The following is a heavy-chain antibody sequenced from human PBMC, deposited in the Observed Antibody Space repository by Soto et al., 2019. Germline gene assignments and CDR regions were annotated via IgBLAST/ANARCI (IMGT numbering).Heavy chain of an antibody. CDR3: ARDNFFSFDS. V-gene: IGHV3-48*01. J-gene: IGHJ4*02. Sequence: GGSLRLSCSASGYTFNVYPMNWVRQAPGKGLEWVSNIRNDGSAMYYADSVKGRFTISRDNAKNSLYLQMNSLRAEDTAVYFCARDNFFSFDSWGLGTLVTVSS. D-gene: IGHD3-3*01. CDR1: GYTFNVYP. CDR2: IRNDGSAM.